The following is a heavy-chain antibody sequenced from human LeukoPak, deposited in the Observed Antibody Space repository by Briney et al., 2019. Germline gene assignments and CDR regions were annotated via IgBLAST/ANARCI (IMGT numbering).Heavy chain of an antibody. Sequence: PGRSLRLSCAASGFTFSSYGMHWVRQAPGKGLEWVAVIWYDGSNKYYADSVKGRFTISRDNSKNTLYPQMNSLRAEDTAVYYCAKDLTMIVSGVFDIWGQGTMVTVSS. J-gene: IGHJ3*02. V-gene: IGHV3-33*06. CDR1: GFTFSSYG. CDR3: AKDLTMIVSGVFDI. D-gene: IGHD3-22*01. CDR2: IWYDGSNK.